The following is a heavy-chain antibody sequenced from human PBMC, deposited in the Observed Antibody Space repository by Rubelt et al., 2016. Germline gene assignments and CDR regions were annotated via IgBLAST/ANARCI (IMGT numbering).Heavy chain of an antibody. CDR2: IYSGGST. CDR3: ARENGYSSSYDAFDI. V-gene: IGHV3-66*02. J-gene: IGHJ3*02. CDR1: GFTVSSNY. Sequence: VQLVESGGGLVKPGGSLRLSCAASGFTVSSNYMSWVRQAPGKGLEWVSVIYSGGSTYYADSVKGRFTISRDNSKNTLYLQMNSLRAEDTAVYYWARENGYSSSYDAFDIWGQGTMVTVSS. D-gene: IGHD6-6*01.